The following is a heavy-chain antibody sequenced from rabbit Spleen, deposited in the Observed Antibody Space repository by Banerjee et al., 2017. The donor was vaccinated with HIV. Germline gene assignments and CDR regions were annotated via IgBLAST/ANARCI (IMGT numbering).Heavy chain of an antibody. D-gene: IGHD8-1*01. CDR2: IYPGSSGST. V-gene: IGHV1S45*01. CDR1: GFSFSSDYY. J-gene: IGHJ6*01. Sequence: QEQLVESGGGLVKPGTSLTLICTASGFSFSSDYYMCWVRQAPGKGLECGACIYPGSSGSTYCANWAKGRLTISKASSTTVTLQMTSLTAADTATYFCARDAGTSFSTYGMDLWGPGTLVTVS. CDR3: ARDAGTSFSTYGMDL.